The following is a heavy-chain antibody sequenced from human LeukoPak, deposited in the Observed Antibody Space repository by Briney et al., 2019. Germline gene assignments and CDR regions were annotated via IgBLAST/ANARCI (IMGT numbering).Heavy chain of an antibody. Sequence: QPGGSLRLSCAASGFTVSSNYMNWVMSWVRQAPGKGLEWVSVIFSGGGTNYADSVKGRFTISRDNSKNTLYLQMNSLRAEDTAVYYCASGSGSYRTPYYYMDVWGTGTTVTVSS. CDR3: ASGSGSYRTPYYYMDV. J-gene: IGHJ6*03. D-gene: IGHD3-10*01. V-gene: IGHV3-53*01. CDR2: IFSGGGT. CDR1: GFTVSSNY.